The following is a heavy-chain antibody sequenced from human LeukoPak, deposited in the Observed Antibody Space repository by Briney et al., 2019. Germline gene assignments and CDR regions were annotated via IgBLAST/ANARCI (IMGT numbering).Heavy chain of an antibody. V-gene: IGHV4-34*01. J-gene: IGHJ6*03. CDR3: ARRVSSSWYAFYYYYMDV. CDR2: INHSGST. CDR1: GGSFSGYY. D-gene: IGHD6-13*01. Sequence: SETLSLTCAVYGGSFSGYYWSWIRQPPGKGLEWIGEINHSGSTNYNPSPKSRVTMSVDTSKNQFSLKLSSVTAADTAVYYCARRVSSSWYAFYYYYMDVWGKGTTVTVSS.